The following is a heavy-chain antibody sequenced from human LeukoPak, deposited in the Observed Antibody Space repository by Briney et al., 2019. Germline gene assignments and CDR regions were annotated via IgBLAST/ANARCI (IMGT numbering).Heavy chain of an antibody. CDR3: AKGYKQNYYDSSGYYGLAFDI. CDR2: ISWNSGSI. Sequence: GGSLRLSCAASGFTFDDYAMHWVRQAPGKGLEWVSGISWNSGSIGYADSVKGRFTISRDNAKNSLYLQMDSLRAEDMALYYCAKGYKQNYYDSSGYYGLAFDIWGQGTMVTVSS. V-gene: IGHV3-9*03. D-gene: IGHD3-22*01. J-gene: IGHJ3*02. CDR1: GFTFDDYA.